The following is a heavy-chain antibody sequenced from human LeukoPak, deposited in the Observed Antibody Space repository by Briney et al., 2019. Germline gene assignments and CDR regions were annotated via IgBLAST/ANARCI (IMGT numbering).Heavy chain of an antibody. V-gene: IGHV3-21*01. D-gene: IGHD3-10*01. J-gene: IGHJ4*02. Sequence: QTGGSLRLSCAASGFTFSSYSMNSVRQAPGKGLEWVSSISSSSSYIYYADSVKGRFTISRDNANNSLYLQMNSLRAEDTAVYYCAVIYGPRGYGGQGTLVTVSS. CDR3: AVIYGPRGY. CDR2: ISSSSSYI. CDR1: GFTFSSYS.